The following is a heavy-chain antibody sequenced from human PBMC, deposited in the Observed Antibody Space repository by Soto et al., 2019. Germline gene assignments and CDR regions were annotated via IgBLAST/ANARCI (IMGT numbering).Heavy chain of an antibody. V-gene: IGHV3-21*01. CDR2: ISSSSSYI. Sequence: GGSLRLSCAASGFTFSSYSMNWVRQAPGKGLEWVSSISSSSSYIYYADSVKGRFTISRDNAKNSLYLQMNSLRAEDTAVYYCARDGGIAARPWDDYWGQGTLVTVSS. CDR1: GFTFSSYS. CDR3: ARDGGIAARPWDDY. J-gene: IGHJ4*02. D-gene: IGHD6-6*01.